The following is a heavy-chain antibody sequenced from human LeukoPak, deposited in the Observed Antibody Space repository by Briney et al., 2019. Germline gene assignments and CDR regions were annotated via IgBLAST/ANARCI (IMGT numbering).Heavy chain of an antibody. CDR3: ALIIGNNGLFDY. Sequence: PGGSLRLSCAASGFTFSSYSMNWVRQVPGKGLEWVSSISSSSSYIYYADSVKGRFTISRDNAKNSLYLQINSLRAEDTAVYYCALIIGNNGLFDYWGQGTLVTVSS. CDR1: GFTFSSYS. J-gene: IGHJ4*02. CDR2: ISSSSSYI. D-gene: IGHD2-8*01. V-gene: IGHV3-21*01.